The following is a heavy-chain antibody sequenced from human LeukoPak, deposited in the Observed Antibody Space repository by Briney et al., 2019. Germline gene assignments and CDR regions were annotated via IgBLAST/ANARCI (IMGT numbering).Heavy chain of an antibody. J-gene: IGHJ1*01. V-gene: IGHV1-8*01. Sequence: ASVKVSCKASGYTFTSYDINWVRQATGQGLEWMGWMNPNSGNTGYAQKFQGRVTMTRNTSTSTAYMELSSLRSEDTAVYYCARGFTVVWRRVNAEYFQHWGQGTLVTVSS. D-gene: IGHD2-15*01. CDR2: MNPNSGNT. CDR1: GYTFTSYD. CDR3: ARGFTVVWRRVNAEYFQH.